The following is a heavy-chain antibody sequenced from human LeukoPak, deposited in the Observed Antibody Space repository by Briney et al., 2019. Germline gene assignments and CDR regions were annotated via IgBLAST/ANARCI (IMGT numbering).Heavy chain of an antibody. CDR1: GFIFRNYA. CDR3: AKDYSVSNWCFDL. J-gene: IGHJ2*01. CDR2: ISGAGGNT. Sequence: GGSLRLSCTASGFIFRNYAMSWVRQAPGKGLEWVSTISGAGGNTNNADSVTGRFTISRDNSKNTLYLQMNSLRAEDTAVYYCAKDYSVSNWCFDLWGRGTLVTVSS. V-gene: IGHV3-23*01. D-gene: IGHD5/OR15-5a*01.